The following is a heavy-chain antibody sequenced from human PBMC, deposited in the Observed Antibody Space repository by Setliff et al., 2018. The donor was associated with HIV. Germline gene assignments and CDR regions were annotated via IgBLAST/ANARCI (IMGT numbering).Heavy chain of an antibody. J-gene: IGHJ3*02. CDR3: ASTTSGVSGSYPAHAFDI. CDR2: IVYSGTT. D-gene: IGHD3-10*01. Sequence: SETLSLTCTVSGGSIIINDYYWGWIRQSPGKGLEWIGSIVYSGTTYYNVSLESRVTISVDRSKNQFSLKLTSVTAADTAIYYCASTTSGVSGSYPAHAFDIWGQGTMVTVSS. CDR1: GGSIIINDYY. V-gene: IGHV4-39*07.